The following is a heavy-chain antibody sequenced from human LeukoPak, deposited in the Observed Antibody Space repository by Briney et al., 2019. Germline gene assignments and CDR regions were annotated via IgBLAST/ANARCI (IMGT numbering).Heavy chain of an antibody. CDR3: ARGKRDYYDSSGYYHQFDY. D-gene: IGHD3-22*01. J-gene: IGHJ4*02. CDR1: GGTFCSYA. V-gene: IGHV1-69*05. Sequence: ASVKVSCKASGGTFCSYAISWVRQAPGQGLEWMGGIIPIFGTANYAQKFQGRVTITTDESTSTAYMELSSLRSEDTAVYYCARGKRDYYDSSGYYHQFDYWGQGTLVTVSS. CDR2: IIPIFGTA.